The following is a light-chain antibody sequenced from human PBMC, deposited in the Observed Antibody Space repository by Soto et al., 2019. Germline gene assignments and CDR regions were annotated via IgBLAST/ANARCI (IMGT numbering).Light chain of an antibody. CDR2: RAS. CDR3: QQYENLPT. V-gene: IGKV1-5*03. J-gene: IGKJ5*01. CDR1: QSISTS. Sequence: DIQMTQSPSTLSASVGDSVTITCRASQSISTSLAWYQQKPGEAPNLLIYRASSLESGVPSRFSGSGSGTEFTLTISSLQPDDFATYYCQQYENLPTFGQGTRLEIK.